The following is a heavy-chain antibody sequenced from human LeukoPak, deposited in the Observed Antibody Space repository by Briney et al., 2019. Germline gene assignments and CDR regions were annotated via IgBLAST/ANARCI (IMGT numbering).Heavy chain of an antibody. V-gene: IGHV1-69*05. Sequence: GASVKVSCKASGGTFSSYAISWVRQAPGQGLEWMGRIIPIFGTANYAQKFQGSVTINTDESTSTAYMELSSLRSEDTAVYYCARVGGDYSNWFDPWGQGTLVTVSS. CDR1: GGTFSSYA. CDR2: IIPIFGTA. J-gene: IGHJ5*02. CDR3: ARVGGDYSNWFDP. D-gene: IGHD2-21*02.